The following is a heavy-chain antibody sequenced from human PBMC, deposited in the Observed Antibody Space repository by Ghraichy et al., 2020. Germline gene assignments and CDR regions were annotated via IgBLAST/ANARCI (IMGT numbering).Heavy chain of an antibody. CDR2: IFHTGTT. CDR3: ARHRVPVI. V-gene: IGHV4-59*08. J-gene: IGHJ4*02. CDR1: GGSISGFH. D-gene: IGHD2-21*01. Sequence: SETLSLTCTVLGGSISGFHWSWTRQAPGKGLEWIESIFHTGTTNYSPSLKSRLTISLDASKNQFSLKLTSVTAADTAIYYCARHRVPVIWGQGTLVTVSS.